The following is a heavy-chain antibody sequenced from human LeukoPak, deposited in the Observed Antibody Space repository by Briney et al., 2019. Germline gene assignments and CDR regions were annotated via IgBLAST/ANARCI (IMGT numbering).Heavy chain of an antibody. CDR2: ITESGGAT. V-gene: IGHV3-23*01. CDR3: ARVAGRLH. Sequence: AGGSLRLSCAASGFTFTSYAMRWVRQAPGKWPEWVSSITESGGATFYADSVRGRFTISRDNSKSTLYLQMNSLRAEDTAVYYCARVAGRLHWGQGTLVTVSS. CDR1: GFTFTSYA. J-gene: IGHJ4*02. D-gene: IGHD5-18*01.